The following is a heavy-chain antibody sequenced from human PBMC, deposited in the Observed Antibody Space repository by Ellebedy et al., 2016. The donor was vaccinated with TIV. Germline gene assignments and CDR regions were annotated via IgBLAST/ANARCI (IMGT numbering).Heavy chain of an antibody. D-gene: IGHD3-16*01. CDR1: GFTFSSQA. CDR2: ISASRLST. V-gene: IGHV3-23*01. Sequence: GGSLRLXCAASGFTFSSQAMTWVRLAPGKGLEWVSSISASRLSTYYVDSVKGRFTISRDNSKNTLYLQMNRLTADDTAVYYCAKPIGQMTQFQHALDVWGQGTTVTVAS. J-gene: IGHJ6*02. CDR3: AKPIGQMTQFQHALDV.